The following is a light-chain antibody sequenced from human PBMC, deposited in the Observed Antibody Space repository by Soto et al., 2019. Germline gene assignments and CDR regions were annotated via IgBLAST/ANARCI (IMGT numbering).Light chain of an antibody. Sequence: EIVMTQSPATLSVSPGERATLSCRASQSVSSNLAWYQQKPGQAPRLLIYDASTRATGIPARFSGSGSGTEFTLTISRLQSEDFAVYHCQQYNNWPPWTFGQGTKVEIK. V-gene: IGKV3-15*01. CDR2: DAS. J-gene: IGKJ1*01. CDR1: QSVSSN. CDR3: QQYNNWPPWT.